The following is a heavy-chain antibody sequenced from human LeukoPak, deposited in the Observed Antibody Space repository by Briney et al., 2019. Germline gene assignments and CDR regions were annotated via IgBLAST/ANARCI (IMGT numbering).Heavy chain of an antibody. CDR2: ITGNGGGT. CDR1: GFTFSSYA. CDR3: AKDFVGVIPDAFDI. V-gene: IGHV3-23*01. J-gene: IGHJ3*02. D-gene: IGHD2-2*01. Sequence: PGGSLRLSCAASGFTFSSYAMSWVRQAPGKGLEWVSGITGNGGGTSHADSVKGRFTISRDNSKNTLYLQMNSLTAEDTAVYYCAKDFVGVIPDAFDIWGQGTMITVSS.